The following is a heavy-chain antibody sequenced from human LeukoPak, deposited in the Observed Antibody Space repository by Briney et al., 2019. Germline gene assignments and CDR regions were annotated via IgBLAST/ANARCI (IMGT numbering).Heavy chain of an antibody. CDR1: GYTFTGYY. Sequence: ASVKVSCKASGYTFTGYYMHWVRQAPGQGLEWMGWINPNNGGTNFAQKFQGRVTMNRDTSINTAHMDLSRLTSDAPAVYYCAREPHYYYGMDVWGQGTTVTVSS. CDR3: AREPHYYYGMDV. V-gene: IGHV1-2*02. J-gene: IGHJ6*02. CDR2: INPNNGGT.